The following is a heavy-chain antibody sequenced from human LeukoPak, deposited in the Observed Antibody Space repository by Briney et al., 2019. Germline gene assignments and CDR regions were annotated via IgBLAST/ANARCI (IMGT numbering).Heavy chain of an antibody. CDR3: ARSGAYGDSTGAIDY. Sequence: SVKVSCKASGGTFSSYAISWVRQAPGQGLEWMGRIIPIFGTANYAQKFQGRVTITMDESTSTAYMELSGLRSEDTAVYYCARSGAYGDSTGAIDYWGQGTLVTVSS. D-gene: IGHD4-17*01. CDR2: IIPIFGTA. J-gene: IGHJ4*02. V-gene: IGHV1-69*05. CDR1: GGTFSSYA.